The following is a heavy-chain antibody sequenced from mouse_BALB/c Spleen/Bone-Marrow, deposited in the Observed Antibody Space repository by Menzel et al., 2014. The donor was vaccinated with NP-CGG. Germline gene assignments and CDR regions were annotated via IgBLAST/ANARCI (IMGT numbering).Heavy chain of an antibody. V-gene: IGHV1-69*02. CDR2: IEPSDSYT. J-gene: IGHJ2*01. D-gene: IGHD1-1*01. CDR3: ARGRTTVVSDY. Sequence: VQLQQSGAEVVKPGASVKVSCKASGYTFTNYWMQWVKRRPGQGLEWIGEIEPSDSYTNYNQDFKGKATLTVDKSSSTAYMQLSSLTSEDSAVYYCARGRTTVVSDYWGQGTPLTVSS. CDR1: GYTFTNYW.